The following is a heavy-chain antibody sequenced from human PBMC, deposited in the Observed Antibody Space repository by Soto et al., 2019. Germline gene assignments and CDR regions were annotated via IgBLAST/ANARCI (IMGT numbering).Heavy chain of an antibody. J-gene: IGHJ6*02. V-gene: IGHV1-69*04. Sequence: SVKVSCKDSGGTFSSYAISWVWQAPGQGLEWVGTFIPVVGMAKYGHSFQGRVAISADESTNTLFMELSSLRFEDTAVYYCGNGHDNYFCYGMDVWGQGTTVTVSS. CDR3: GNGHDNYFCYGMDV. CDR1: GGTFSSYA. CDR2: FIPVVGMA. D-gene: IGHD1-1*01.